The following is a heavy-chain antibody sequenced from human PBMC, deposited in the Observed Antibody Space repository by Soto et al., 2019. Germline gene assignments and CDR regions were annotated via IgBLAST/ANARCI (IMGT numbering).Heavy chain of an antibody. Sequence: LSLTCTVSGGSISSYYWSWIRQPAGKGLEWIGRIYTSGSTNYNPSLKSRVTMSVDTSKNQFSLKLSSVTAADTAVYYCAISPQRFGELAFDYWGQGTLVTVSS. V-gene: IGHV4-4*07. D-gene: IGHD3-10*01. CDR2: IYTSGST. CDR3: AISPQRFGELAFDY. CDR1: GGSISSYY. J-gene: IGHJ4*02.